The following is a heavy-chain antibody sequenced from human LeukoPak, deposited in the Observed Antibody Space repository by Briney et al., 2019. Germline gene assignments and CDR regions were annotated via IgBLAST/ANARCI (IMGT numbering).Heavy chain of an antibody. CDR2: IYYSGGT. CDR1: GGSISSGDYY. Sequence: PSQTLSLTCTVSGGSISSGDYYWSWIRQPPGKGLEWIGYIYYSGGTYYNPSLKSRVTISVDTSKNQFSLKLSSVTAADTAVYYCARVLAARHIDYWGQGTLVTVSS. V-gene: IGHV4-30-4*08. D-gene: IGHD6-6*01. J-gene: IGHJ4*02. CDR3: ARVLAARHIDY.